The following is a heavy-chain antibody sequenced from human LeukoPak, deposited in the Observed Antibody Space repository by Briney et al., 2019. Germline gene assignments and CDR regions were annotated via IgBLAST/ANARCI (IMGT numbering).Heavy chain of an antibody. J-gene: IGHJ4*02. D-gene: IGHD2-8*01. CDR1: GFTFSNFA. Sequence: GGSLRLSCAASGFTFSNFAMSWVRQAPGKGLEWVSTTNSGGTTTYYAESVKGRFTISRDNSKNALYLQMSSLRVEDTAIYYCAKQSYARSLGEGGPGTLVTVSS. V-gene: IGHV3-23*01. CDR3: AKQSYARSLGE. CDR2: TNSGGTTT.